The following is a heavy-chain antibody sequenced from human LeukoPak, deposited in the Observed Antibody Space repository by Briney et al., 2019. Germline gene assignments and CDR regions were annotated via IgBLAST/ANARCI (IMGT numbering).Heavy chain of an antibody. D-gene: IGHD3-22*01. Sequence: PGGSLRLSCEASGFSFSTREMNWVRQAPGKGPEWVSYIISSGSTMYYADSVQGRFTTSRDNAKNLLFLQMNSLRPEDTGVYYCARIDRDFYYMDVWGKGTTVTVSS. CDR2: IISSGSTM. V-gene: IGHV3-48*03. CDR3: ARIDRDFYYMDV. CDR1: GFSFSTRE. J-gene: IGHJ6*03.